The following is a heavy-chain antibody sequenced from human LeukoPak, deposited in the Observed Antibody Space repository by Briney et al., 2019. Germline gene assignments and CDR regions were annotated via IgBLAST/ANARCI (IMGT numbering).Heavy chain of an antibody. J-gene: IGHJ5*02. Sequence: GASVKVSCKASGYTFTSYYMHWVRQAPGQGLEWMGIINPSGGSTSYAQKFQGRVTMTRDTSISTAYMELSRLRSDDTAVYYCARDVLYYDFWSGYYSWRRDKPNWFDPWGQGTLVTVSS. CDR1: GYTFTSYY. CDR3: ARDVLYYDFWSGYYSWRRDKPNWFDP. CDR2: INPSGGST. V-gene: IGHV1-46*01. D-gene: IGHD3-3*01.